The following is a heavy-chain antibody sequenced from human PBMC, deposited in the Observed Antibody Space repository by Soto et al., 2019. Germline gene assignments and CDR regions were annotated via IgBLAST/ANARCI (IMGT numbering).Heavy chain of an antibody. J-gene: IGHJ3*02. Sequence: QVQLVESGGGVVQPGRSLRLSCAASGFTFSSYGMHWVRQAPGKGLEWVAVIWYDGSNKYYVDAVKGRFTISRDNSKNPLYLQMNSLRAEDTAVYYCARVTDSSAWYWAFDIWGQGTMVTVSS. V-gene: IGHV3-33*01. CDR1: GFTFSSYG. D-gene: IGHD6-19*01. CDR3: ARVTDSSAWYWAFDI. CDR2: IWYDGSNK.